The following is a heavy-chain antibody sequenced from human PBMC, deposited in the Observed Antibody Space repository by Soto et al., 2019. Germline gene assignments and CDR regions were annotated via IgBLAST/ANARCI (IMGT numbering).Heavy chain of an antibody. CDR1: GYTFTNDD. CDR2: MNPNSAKT. Sequence: VSVKVPIKASGYTFTNDDISWVRQATGQGLDWVGWMNPNSAKTGYAQKFQGRVTMTRDTSINTAYMELSSLRSEDTAIYYRARMATSGTLTWFHPWGEGSLVNVSS. D-gene: IGHD1-26*01. V-gene: IGHV1-8*01. J-gene: IGHJ5*02. CDR3: ARMATSGTLTWFHP.